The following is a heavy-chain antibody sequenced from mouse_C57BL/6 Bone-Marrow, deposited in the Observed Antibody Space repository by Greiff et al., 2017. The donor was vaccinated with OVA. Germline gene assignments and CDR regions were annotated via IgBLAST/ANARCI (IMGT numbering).Heavy chain of an antibody. CDR2: ISSGGSYT. D-gene: IGHD2-4*01. CDR1: GFTFSSYG. J-gene: IGHJ3*01. CDR3: AKEGYYDYDAWFAY. V-gene: IGHV5-6*01. Sequence: VQLKESGGDLVKPGGSLKLSCAASGFTFSSYGMSWVRQTPDKRLEWVATISSGGSYTYYPDSVKGRFTISRDNAKNTLYLQMSSLKSEDTAMYYCAKEGYYDYDAWFAYWGQGTLVTVSA.